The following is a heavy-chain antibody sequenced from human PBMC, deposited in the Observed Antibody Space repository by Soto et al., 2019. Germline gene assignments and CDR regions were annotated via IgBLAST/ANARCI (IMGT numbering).Heavy chain of an antibody. CDR1: GGSISSSSYY. Sequence: PSETLSLTCTVSGGSISSSSYYWGWIRQPPGKGLEWIGSIYYSGSTYYNPSLKSRVTISVDTSKNQFSLKLSSVTAADTAVYYCARHVFRGTNWFDPWGQGTLVTVS. V-gene: IGHV4-39*01. D-gene: IGHD1-1*01. CDR3: ARHVFRGTNWFDP. CDR2: IYYSGST. J-gene: IGHJ5*02.